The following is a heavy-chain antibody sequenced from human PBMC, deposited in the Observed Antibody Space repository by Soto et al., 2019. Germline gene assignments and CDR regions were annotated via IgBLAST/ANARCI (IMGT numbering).Heavy chain of an antibody. CDR2: VNPNNGHT. CDR3: VRLFYYGSGSLVE. V-gene: IGHV1-8*01. D-gene: IGHD3-10*01. Sequence: QVQLVQSGAEVKKPGASVKVSCKASGYTFTSYDINWVRQATGQGLEWMGWVNPNNGHTGYAQKFQGRVTMTSNTSISTAYMELDSLRSEDTAVYYCVRLFYYGSGSLVEGGQGTLVTVSS. CDR1: GYTFTSYD. J-gene: IGHJ4*02.